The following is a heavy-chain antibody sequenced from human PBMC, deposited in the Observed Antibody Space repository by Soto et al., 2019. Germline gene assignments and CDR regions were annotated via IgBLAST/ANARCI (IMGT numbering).Heavy chain of an antibody. CDR3: AIDQGDSSGYYYYNSPFDY. V-gene: IGHV1-3*01. D-gene: IGHD3-22*01. CDR2: INAGNGNT. CDR1: GYTFTSYA. Sequence: ASVKVSCKASGYTFTSYAMHWVRQAPGQRLEWMGWINAGNGNTKYSQKLQGRVTITRDTSASTAYMELSSLRSEDTAVYYCAIDQGDSSGYYYYNSPFDYWGQGTLVTVSS. J-gene: IGHJ4*02.